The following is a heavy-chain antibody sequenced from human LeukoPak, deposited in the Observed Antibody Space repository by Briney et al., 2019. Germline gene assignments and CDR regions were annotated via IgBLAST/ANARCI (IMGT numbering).Heavy chain of an antibody. CDR1: GFTFSSYA. D-gene: IGHD6-13*01. CDR3: ARDGSAAAARGYFDY. CDR2: ISYDGSNK. Sequence: GWSLRLSCAASGFTFSSYAMHWVRQAPGKGLEWVAVISYDGSNKYYADSVKGRFTISRDNSKNTLYLQMNSLRAEDTAVYYCARDGSAAAARGYFDYWGQGTLVTVSS. V-gene: IGHV3-30-3*01. J-gene: IGHJ4*02.